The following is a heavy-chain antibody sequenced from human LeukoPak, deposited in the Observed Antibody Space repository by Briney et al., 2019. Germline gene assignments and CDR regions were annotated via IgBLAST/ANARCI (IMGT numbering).Heavy chain of an antibody. CDR1: GGTFSRYA. Sequence: SVKVSCKASGGTFSRYAISWVRQAPGQGLEWMGGIIPVLGTTNYAQTFQNKVTITADESTSTTYIELSSLTSEDTAVYYCATSGGDYYYYSLDVWGKGTPVTISS. CDR2: IIPVLGTT. D-gene: IGHD3-10*01. V-gene: IGHV1-69*13. CDR3: ATSGGDYYYYSLDV. J-gene: IGHJ6*03.